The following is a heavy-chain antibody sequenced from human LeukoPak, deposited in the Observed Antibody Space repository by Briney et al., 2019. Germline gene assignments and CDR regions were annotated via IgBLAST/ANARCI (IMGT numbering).Heavy chain of an antibody. Sequence: ASETLSLTCAVYGGSFSGYYWSWIRQPPGKGLEWIGEINHSGSTNYNPSLKSRVTISVDTSKNQFSLKLSSVTAADTAVYYCARKPLGYSGYGYWGQGTLVTASS. CDR3: ARKPLGYSGYGY. V-gene: IGHV4-34*01. CDR1: GGSFSGYY. CDR2: INHSGST. D-gene: IGHD5-12*01. J-gene: IGHJ4*02.